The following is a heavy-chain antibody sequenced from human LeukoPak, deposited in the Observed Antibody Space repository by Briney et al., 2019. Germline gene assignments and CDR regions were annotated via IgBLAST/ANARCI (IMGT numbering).Heavy chain of an antibody. V-gene: IGHV3-21*01. CDR1: GFTFSSYS. J-gene: IGHJ6*03. Sequence: GGSLRLSCAASGFTFSSYSMNWVRQAPGKGLEWVSSISRSSSYIYYADSVKGRFTISRDNAKNSLYLQMNSLRAEDTAVYYCARAGTITMVRGVTVDLYYYYMDVWGKGTTVTVSS. D-gene: IGHD3-10*01. CDR2: ISRSSSYI. CDR3: ARAGTITMVRGVTVDLYYYYMDV.